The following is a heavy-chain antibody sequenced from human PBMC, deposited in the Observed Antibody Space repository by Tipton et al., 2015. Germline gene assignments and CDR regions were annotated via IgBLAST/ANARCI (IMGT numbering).Heavy chain of an antibody. V-gene: IGHV3-53*01. J-gene: IGHJ3*02. CDR1: GFSVRGND. CDR2: ISTEGTT. CDR3: ARGPLIGTDRDDVFDM. Sequence: SLRLSCGASGFSVRGNDMSWVRQAPGQGLEWVSFISTEGTTIYADSVKGRFTISRDNSKNTLYLQMNSLRADDTAVYFCARGPLIGTDRDDVFDMWGQGTRVTVSS. D-gene: IGHD1-26*01.